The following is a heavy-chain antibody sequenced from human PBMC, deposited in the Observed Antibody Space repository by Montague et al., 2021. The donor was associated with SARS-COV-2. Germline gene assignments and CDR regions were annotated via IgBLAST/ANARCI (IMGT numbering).Heavy chain of an antibody. CDR1: GGSISSSSYY. D-gene: IGHD3-9*01. J-gene: IGHJ6*02. CDR3: ARQTVLRYFDWLSAAYGIDV. V-gene: IGHV4-39*01. Sequence: SETLSLTCTVSGGSISSSSYYWSWIRQPPGKGLEWIGSIYYSGXTXYXXXXKXRVTISVDTSKNQFSLKLSSVTAADTAVYYCARQTVLRYFDWLSAAYGIDVWGQGTTVTVSS. CDR2: IYYSGXT.